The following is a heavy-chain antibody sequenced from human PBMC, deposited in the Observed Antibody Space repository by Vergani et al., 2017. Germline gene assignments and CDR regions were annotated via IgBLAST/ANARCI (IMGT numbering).Heavy chain of an antibody. Sequence: QVQLVQSGSELKKPGASVKVSCKASGYTFTSYAMNWVRQAPGQGLEWMGRIIPILGIANYAQKFQGRVTITADKSTSTAYMELSSLRSEDTAVYYCARGYGSSSWFDPWGQGTLVTVSS. J-gene: IGHJ5*02. CDR3: ARGYGSSSWFDP. CDR2: IIPILGIA. D-gene: IGHD6-6*01. CDR1: GYTFTSYA. V-gene: IGHV1-69*09.